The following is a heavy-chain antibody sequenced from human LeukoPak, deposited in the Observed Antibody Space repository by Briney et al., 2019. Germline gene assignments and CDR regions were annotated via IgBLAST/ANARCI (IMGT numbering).Heavy chain of an antibody. V-gene: IGHV4-61*05. J-gene: IGHJ3*02. CDR1: GGSISSSSYY. Sequence: SETLSLTCTVSGGSISSSSYYWSWIRQPPGKGLEWIGYISNSGSATYNPSLNSPVTISLDASKSQLSLRLSSVTAADTAMYYCARHIPGKRAYDIWGQGTMVTVSS. D-gene: IGHD2-2*02. CDR2: ISNSGSA. CDR3: ARHIPGKRAYDI.